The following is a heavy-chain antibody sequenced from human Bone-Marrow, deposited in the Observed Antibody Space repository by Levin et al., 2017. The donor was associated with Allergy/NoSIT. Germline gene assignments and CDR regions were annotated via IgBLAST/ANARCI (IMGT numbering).Heavy chain of an antibody. Sequence: GGSLRLSCAASGFTFSSYWMHWVRQAPGKGLVWVSRINTDGSGTSYADSVKGRFTVYRDNARSTVYLQINSLRDEDRAVYYCVRGRPGAAWFDSWGQGTLVTVSS. CDR1: GFTFSSYW. D-gene: IGHD7-27*01. CDR3: VRGRPGAAWFDS. CDR2: INTDGSGT. V-gene: IGHV3-74*01. J-gene: IGHJ5*01.